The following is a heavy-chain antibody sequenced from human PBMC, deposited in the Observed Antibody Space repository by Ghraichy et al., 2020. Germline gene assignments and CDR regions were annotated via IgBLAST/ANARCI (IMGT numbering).Heavy chain of an antibody. D-gene: IGHD6-25*01. V-gene: IGHV4-59*08. Sequence: SETLSLTCSVSGGSISSDYWSWIRQPPGKGLEWIGYIYYSGSTNYNPSLKSRVTISVDTSKNQFSLKLSSVTAADTAVYYCARLMTSGSYTNWFDPWGQGTRVTVSS. CDR1: GGSISSDY. CDR3: ARLMTSGSYTNWFDP. J-gene: IGHJ5*02. CDR2: IYYSGST.